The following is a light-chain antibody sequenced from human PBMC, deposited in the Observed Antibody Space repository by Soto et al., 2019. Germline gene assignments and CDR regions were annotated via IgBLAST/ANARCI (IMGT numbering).Light chain of an antibody. V-gene: IGKV1-33*01. J-gene: IGKJ5*01. CDR2: DVS. Sequence: DIQMTQSPPSLSVSVGDRVTITCQASQDISNYLHWFQQKPGKAPQLLIFDVSNLQTGVPSRFSGGGSGTDFALTISSLEPDDIATYYCQQYDSLPLTFGHGTRLESK. CDR3: QQYDSLPLT. CDR1: QDISNY.